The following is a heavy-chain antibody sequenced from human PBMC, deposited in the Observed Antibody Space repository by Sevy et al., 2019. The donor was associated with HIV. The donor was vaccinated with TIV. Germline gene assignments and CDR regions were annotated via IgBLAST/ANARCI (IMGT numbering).Heavy chain of an antibody. V-gene: IGHV3-53*01. CDR1: GFDVNENY. CDR3: AGERLVSAGGYYNYYFGIDV. CDR2: IYSGDTGGST. D-gene: IGHD3-3*01. J-gene: IGHJ6*02. Sequence: GGSLRLSCAASGFDVNENYMSWVRQAPGKGLEWVSIIYSGDTGGSTYYADSVKGRLTISRDNSQNTLYLQINSLRPEDTAVYYCAGERLVSAGGYYNYYFGIDVWGQGTTVTVSS.